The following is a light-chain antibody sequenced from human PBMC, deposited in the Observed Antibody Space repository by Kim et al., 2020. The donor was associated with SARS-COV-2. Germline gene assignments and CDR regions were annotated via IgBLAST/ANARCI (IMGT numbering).Light chain of an antibody. V-gene: IGLV3-25*03. Sequence: SYELTQPPSVSVSPGQTARITCSGDAFPNQYGYWYQQKPGQAPVMVINKDTERPSGIPERFSGSSSGTTVTLTISGVQAEDEADYYCQSSYNSGSHVVFGGGTQLTVL. CDR1: AFPNQY. CDR2: KDT. J-gene: IGLJ2*01. CDR3: QSSYNSGSHVV.